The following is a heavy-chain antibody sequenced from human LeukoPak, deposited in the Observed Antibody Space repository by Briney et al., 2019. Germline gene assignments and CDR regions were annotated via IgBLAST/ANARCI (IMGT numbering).Heavy chain of an antibody. CDR1: GYTFTSYA. CDR2: INAGNGNT. V-gene: IGHV1-3*01. J-gene: IGHJ4*02. CDR3: ARGYFDWLLIFDY. D-gene: IGHD3-9*01. Sequence: ASVKASCKASGYTFTSYAMHWVRQAPGQRLEWMGWINAGNGNTKYSQKFQGRVTITRDTSASTAYMELSSLRSEDTAVYYCARGYFDWLLIFDYWGQGTLVTVSS.